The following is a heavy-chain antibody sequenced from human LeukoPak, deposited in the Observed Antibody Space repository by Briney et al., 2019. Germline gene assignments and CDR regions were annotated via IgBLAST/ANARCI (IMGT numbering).Heavy chain of an antibody. CDR3: ARDKLCSSTSCYRKVLGWFDP. J-gene: IGHJ5*02. Sequence: SETLSLTCTVSGGSMSSYYWSWIRQPAGKGLEWIGRIYTSGSTNYNPSLKSRVTMSVDTSKNQFSLKLSSVTAADTAVYYCARDKLCSSTSCYRKVLGWFDPWGQGTLVTVSS. V-gene: IGHV4-4*07. D-gene: IGHD2-2*01. CDR1: GGSMSSYY. CDR2: IYTSGST.